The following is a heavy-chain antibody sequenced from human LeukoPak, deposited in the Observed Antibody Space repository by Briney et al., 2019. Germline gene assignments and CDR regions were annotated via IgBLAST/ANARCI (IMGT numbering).Heavy chain of an antibody. CDR3: ARSNSGYDWWIYYFDY. V-gene: IGHV1-69*01. D-gene: IGHD5-12*01. J-gene: IGHJ4*02. CDR2: IIPIFGKA. Sequence: SVKVSCKASGGTFISYAISWVRQAPGQGLEWMGGIIPIFGKANYAQKFQGRGTTTADESTSTAYMELSSLRSKDTAVYYCARSNSGYDWWIYYFDYWGQGTLVTVSS. CDR1: GGTFISYA.